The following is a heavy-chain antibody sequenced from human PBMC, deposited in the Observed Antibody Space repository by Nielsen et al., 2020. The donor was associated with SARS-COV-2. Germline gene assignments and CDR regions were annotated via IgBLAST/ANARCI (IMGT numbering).Heavy chain of an antibody. CDR3: ARAFEELGYCSSTSCPFDY. CDR1: GFTFSSRW. D-gene: IGHD2-2*01. J-gene: IGHJ4*02. V-gene: IGHV3-74*01. Sequence: GGSLRLSCAASGFTFSSRWMHWVRQAPGKGLVWVSRINSDGSSTSYADSVKGRFTISRDNAKNTLYLQMNSLRAEDTAVYYCARAFEELGYCSSTSCPFDYWGQGTLVTVSS. CDR2: INSDGSST.